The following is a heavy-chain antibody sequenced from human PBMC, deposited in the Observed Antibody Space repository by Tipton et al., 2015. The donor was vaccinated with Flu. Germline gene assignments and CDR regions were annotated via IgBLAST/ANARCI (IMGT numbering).Heavy chain of an antibody. CDR1: GGSMSSYY. V-gene: IGHV4-59*01. Sequence: TLSLTCTVSGGSMSSYYWSWIRQSPGKGLEWIGNIYYSGSPNYDPSLKSRVTISVDMSKNQFSLKLSSVTAADTAVYYCARLTYYYGSGTSDCWGQGTLLTVSS. J-gene: IGHJ4*02. CDR2: IYYSGSP. D-gene: IGHD3-10*01. CDR3: ARLTYYYGSGTSDC.